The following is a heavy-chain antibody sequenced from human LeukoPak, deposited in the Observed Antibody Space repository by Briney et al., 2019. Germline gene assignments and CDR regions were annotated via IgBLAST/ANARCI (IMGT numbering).Heavy chain of an antibody. CDR2: ISSNGGST. J-gene: IGHJ4*02. D-gene: IGHD1-26*01. CDR1: GFTFSSYA. CDR3: ARDGTNGGLFDY. Sequence: PGGSLRLSCAASGFTFSSYAMHWVRQAPGKGLEYVSAISSNGGSTYYANSVKGRFTISRDNSKNTLYLQMGSLRAEDMAVYYCARDGTNGGLFDYWGQGTLVTVSS. V-gene: IGHV3-64*01.